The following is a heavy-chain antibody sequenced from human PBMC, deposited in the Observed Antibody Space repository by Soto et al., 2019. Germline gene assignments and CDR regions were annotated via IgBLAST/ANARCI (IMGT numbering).Heavy chain of an antibody. V-gene: IGHV1-46*01. CDR1: SSH. CDR2: INPSLGTT. CDR3: ARAAIRGTSFVLAF. J-gene: IGHJ4*01. D-gene: IGHD3-3*01. Sequence: SSHMCGGRQAIGQGIEWMGIINPSLGTTNYAQKFQGRVDMTCDTSTSTFYMELTSLRSDDTALYFCARAAIRGTSFVLAFRGHGTPVIVTS.